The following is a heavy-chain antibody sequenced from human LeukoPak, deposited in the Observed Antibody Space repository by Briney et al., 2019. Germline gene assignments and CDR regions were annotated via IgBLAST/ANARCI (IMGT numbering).Heavy chain of an antibody. V-gene: IGHV4-59*08. J-gene: IGHJ4*02. Sequence: SETLSLTCTVSGGSISSYYWSWIRQPPGKRLAWIGYIYYSGSTNYNPSLKTRVTISVDTSKNQFSLKLSSVTAADTAVYYCARQGGYDGLINSLDYWGQGTLVTVSS. D-gene: IGHD5-12*01. CDR2: IYYSGST. CDR1: GGSISSYY. CDR3: ARQGGYDGLINSLDY.